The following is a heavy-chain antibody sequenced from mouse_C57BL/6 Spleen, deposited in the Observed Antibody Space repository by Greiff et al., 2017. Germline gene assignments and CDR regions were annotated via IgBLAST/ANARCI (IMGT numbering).Heavy chain of an antibody. D-gene: IGHD1-3*01. V-gene: IGHV7-3*01. Sequence: EVKLMESGGGLVQPGGSLSLSCAASGFTFTDYYMSWVRQPPGKALEWLGFIRNKANGYTTEYSASVKGRFTISRDNSQSILYLQMNALRAEDSATYYCARHQWGAMDYWGQGTSVTVSS. CDR2: IRNKANGYTT. CDR1: GFTFTDYY. J-gene: IGHJ4*01. CDR3: ARHQWGAMDY.